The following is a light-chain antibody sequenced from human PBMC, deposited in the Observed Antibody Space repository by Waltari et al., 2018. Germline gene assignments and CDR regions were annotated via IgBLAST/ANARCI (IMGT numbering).Light chain of an antibody. V-gene: IGKV3D-15*01. Sequence: DIVMTQSPVTLSLSPGQRATLSCRASQSVSRNLAWYQQRPGQPPRLLIYGVSSRATDIPDRFTGSGSGMEFTLTISNLEPEDVAIYHGQQSIKWPYTFGQGTKLEIK. CDR3: QQSIKWPYT. CDR1: QSVSRN. J-gene: IGKJ2*01. CDR2: GVS.